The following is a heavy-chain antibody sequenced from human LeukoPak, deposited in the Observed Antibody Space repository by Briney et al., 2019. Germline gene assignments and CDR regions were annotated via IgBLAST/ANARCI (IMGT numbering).Heavy chain of an antibody. CDR3: ARDLGYSYARHDY. D-gene: IGHD5-18*01. Sequence: ASVKVSCKASGYTFADYYMHWVRQAPGQGLEWMGWINPKSGGTNFAQKFQGRVTMTRATSISTAYMELSRLRYDDTAVYYCARDLGYSYARHDYWGQGTLVTVSS. CDR1: GYTFADYY. V-gene: IGHV1-2*02. CDR2: INPKSGGT. J-gene: IGHJ4*02.